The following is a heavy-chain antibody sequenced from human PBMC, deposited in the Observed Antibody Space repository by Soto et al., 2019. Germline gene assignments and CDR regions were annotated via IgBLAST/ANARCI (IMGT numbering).Heavy chain of an antibody. Sequence: QVQLQESGPGLVEASETLSLTCTVSGGSLGSYYWSWIRQPPGKGLEWIGYVFYTGRANYNASLKSRVSISLDTSNFPCSLKRSSVTAADTAVYYCARDGDGRMTTNPYYYNGMDVWGPGTTVTVSS. CDR1: GGSLGSYY. J-gene: IGHJ6*02. CDR3: ARDGDGRMTTNPYYYNGMDV. CDR2: VFYTGRA. D-gene: IGHD4-4*01. V-gene: IGHV4-59*01.